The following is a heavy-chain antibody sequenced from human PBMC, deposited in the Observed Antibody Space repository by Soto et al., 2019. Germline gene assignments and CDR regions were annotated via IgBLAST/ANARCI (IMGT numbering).Heavy chain of an antibody. CDR2: FNPTGDTA. CDR3: ARGGRIVDTGIGYYYYHAMDV. J-gene: IGHJ6*02. CDR1: GYTFTSYY. D-gene: IGHD5-18*01. V-gene: IGHV1-46*01. Sequence: ASVKVSRKASGYTFTSYYIHWARQAPGQGLEWMGIFNPTGDTASYAQKLQGRVTMTRDTSTGTAYMELGSLRSEDTAVYYCARGGRIVDTGIGYYYYHAMDVWGQGTTVTVSS.